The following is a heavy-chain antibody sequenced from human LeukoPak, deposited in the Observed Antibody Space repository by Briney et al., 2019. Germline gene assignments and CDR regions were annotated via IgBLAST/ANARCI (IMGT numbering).Heavy chain of an antibody. J-gene: IGHJ4*02. CDR2: IKHDGSEK. D-gene: IGHD1-26*01. CDR3: ARDLYVGSSFDY. CDR1: GFTFSNYW. Sequence: PGGSLRLSCAASGFTFSNYWMSWVRQAPGKGLEWVANIKHDGSEKYYVDSVKGRFTISRDNAKNSLYLQMNSLRAEDTAVYYCARDLYVGSSFDYWGQGTLVTVSS. V-gene: IGHV3-7*01.